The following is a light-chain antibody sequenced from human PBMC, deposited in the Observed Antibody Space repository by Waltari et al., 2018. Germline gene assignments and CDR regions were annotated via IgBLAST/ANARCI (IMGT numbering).Light chain of an antibody. CDR2: EIN. CDR1: SGDVGSHSL. Sequence: QSALPQPASVSGSPGQSTTIPCTGTSGDVGSHSLVPRYQQHPGKAPKLIIYEINKRPSGVSNRFSGSKSGKTASLTISGLQAEDEADYYCCSFTNSRNFDVFGTGTKVTVL. CDR3: CSFTNSRNFDV. J-gene: IGLJ1*01. V-gene: IGLV2-23*02.